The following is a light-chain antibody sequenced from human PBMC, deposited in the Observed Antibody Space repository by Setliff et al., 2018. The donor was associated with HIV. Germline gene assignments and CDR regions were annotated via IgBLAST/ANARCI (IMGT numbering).Light chain of an antibody. CDR3: SSYTSSSTYV. CDR1: TSDVGDYNF. CDR2: DVT. V-gene: IGLV2-14*01. J-gene: IGLJ1*01. Sequence: LTQPASVSGSPGQSITVSCTGTTSDVGDYNFVSWYQQHPGKAPQLMIYDVTKRPSGVSDRFSGSKSGNTASLTISGLQSEDEVDYYCSSYTSSSTYVLELGPRSPS.